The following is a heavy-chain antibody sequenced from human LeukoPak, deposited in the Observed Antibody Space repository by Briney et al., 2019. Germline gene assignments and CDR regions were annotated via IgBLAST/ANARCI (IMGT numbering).Heavy chain of an antibody. Sequence: GGSLRLSCAASGFTFSSYAMHWVRQAPGKGLEWVAAISYDGDNKYYADSLKGRFTISRDNSKNTLYLQMNSLRAEDTAVYYCARGRNVVATSGYFDYWGQGTLVTFSS. V-gene: IGHV3-30-3*01. D-gene: IGHD5-12*01. J-gene: IGHJ4*02. CDR2: ISYDGDNK. CDR1: GFTFSSYA. CDR3: ARGRNVVATSGYFDY.